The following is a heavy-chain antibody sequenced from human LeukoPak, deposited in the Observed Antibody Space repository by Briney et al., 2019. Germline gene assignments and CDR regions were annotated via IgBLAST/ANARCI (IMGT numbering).Heavy chain of an antibody. CDR2: ISSSSSYI. CDR1: GFTFSSYS. D-gene: IGHD3-10*01. V-gene: IGHV3-21*01. CDR3: AILCVRFGEPNGFDP. J-gene: IGHJ5*02. Sequence: PGGSLSLSCAASGFTFSSYSMNWVRQAQGKGLEWVSSISSSSSYIYYADPVKGRFTISRDNAKNSLYLQVNSLRAEDTAVYYCAILCVRFGEPNGFDPGREGTLVTVSS.